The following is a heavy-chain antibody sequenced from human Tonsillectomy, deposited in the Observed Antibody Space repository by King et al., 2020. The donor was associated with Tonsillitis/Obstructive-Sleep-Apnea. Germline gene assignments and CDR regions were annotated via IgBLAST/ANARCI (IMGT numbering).Heavy chain of an antibody. CDR3: ARRAVYDPYFDY. J-gene: IGHJ4*02. D-gene: IGHD2-8*01. CDR2: IYPGDSDT. CDR1: GYNFTTYW. Sequence: VQLVESGAEVKTPGESLKISCKGSGYNFTTYWIAWVRQMPGKGLEWMGIIYPGDSDTRYSPAFQGQVTISADKSISTAYLQWSGLNASDTAIYYCARRAVYDPYFDYWGQGILVTVSS. V-gene: IGHV5-51*01.